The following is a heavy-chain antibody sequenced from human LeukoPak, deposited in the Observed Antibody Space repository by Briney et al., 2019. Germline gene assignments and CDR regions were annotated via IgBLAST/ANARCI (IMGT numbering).Heavy chain of an antibody. CDR2: IYHCGST. CDR1: GGSISSSNW. D-gene: IGHD3-16*01. V-gene: IGHV4-4*02. J-gene: IGHJ4*02. CDR3: ARDQGGQTFDY. Sequence: SETLSLTCAVSGGSISSSNWWSWLRQPPGKGLERIGGIYHCGSTNYNPSLKSRVTISVEKSKNQFSLKLSSVTAADTAVYYCARDQGGQTFDYWGQGTLVTVSS.